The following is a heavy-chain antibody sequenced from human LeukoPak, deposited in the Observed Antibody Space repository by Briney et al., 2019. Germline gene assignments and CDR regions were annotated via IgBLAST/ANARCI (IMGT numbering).Heavy chain of an antibody. Sequence: NRGGSLRLSCAASGFAFSTYSMNWGRQAPGKGLEWVSSISRRSYIYYTDAVRGRFTISRDNALDSLYLQMNSLRAEDTAVYYCASGEYSSGFTYWGQGTLVTVSS. CDR1: GFAFSTYS. CDR3: ASGEYSSGFTY. CDR2: ISRRSYI. V-gene: IGHV3-21*01. J-gene: IGHJ4*02. D-gene: IGHD5-18*01.